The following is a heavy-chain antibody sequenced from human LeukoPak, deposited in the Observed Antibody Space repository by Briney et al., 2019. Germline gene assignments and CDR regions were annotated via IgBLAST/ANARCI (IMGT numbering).Heavy chain of an antibody. CDR3: ARQVPYYDLLTGYTYYFDY. J-gene: IGHJ4*02. CDR2: IYYSGST. D-gene: IGHD3-9*01. V-gene: IGHV4-39*01. CDR1: GGSITNSSYY. Sequence: PSETLSLTCSVSGGSITNSSYYWACLRPAPGKGPKWIGSIYYSGSTYYNPSLKSRVTISVDTSKNQFSLKLSSVTAADTAVYYCARQVPYYDLLTGYTYYFDYWGQGTLVTVSS.